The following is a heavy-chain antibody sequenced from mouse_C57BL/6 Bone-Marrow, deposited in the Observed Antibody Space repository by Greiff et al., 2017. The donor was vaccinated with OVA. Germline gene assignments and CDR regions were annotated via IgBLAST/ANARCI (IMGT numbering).Heavy chain of an antibody. CDR3: AREGWLLRD. J-gene: IGHJ2*01. V-gene: IGHV5-4*01. CDR2: ISDGGSYT. Sequence: EVKLVESGGGLVKPGGSLKLSCAASGFTFSSYAMSWVRQTPEKRLEWVATISDGGSYTYYPDNVKGRFTISRDNAKNNLYLQMSHLKSEDTAMYYCAREGWLLRDWGQGTTLTVSS. D-gene: IGHD2-3*01. CDR1: GFTFSSYA.